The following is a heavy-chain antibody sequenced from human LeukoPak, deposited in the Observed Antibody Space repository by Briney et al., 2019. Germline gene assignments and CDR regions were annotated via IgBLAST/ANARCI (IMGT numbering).Heavy chain of an antibody. CDR2: IKQDGSEK. CDR1: GFTFSSYW. J-gene: IGHJ3*02. CDR3: ARGLHAFDI. Sequence: PGGSLRLSCAAPGFTFSSYWMSWVRQAPGKGLEWVANIKQDGSEKYYVDSVKGRFTISRDNAKNSLYLQMNSLRAEDTAVYYCARGLHAFDIWGQGTMVTVSS. V-gene: IGHV3-7*01.